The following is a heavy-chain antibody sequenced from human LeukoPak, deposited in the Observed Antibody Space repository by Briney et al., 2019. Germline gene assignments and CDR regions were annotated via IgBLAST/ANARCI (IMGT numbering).Heavy chain of an antibody. D-gene: IGHD3-3*01. V-gene: IGHV4-34*01. CDR3: ARDCEFCDLLFYMNV. CDR1: GGSFSGYY. J-gene: IGHJ6*03. Sequence: SETLSLTCAVYGGSFSGYYWSWIRQPPGKGLEWIGEINHSGSTNDNPSLKSRVTISVDTSKNQFSLNLTSVTAADTAIYYCARDCEFCDLLFYMNVWGKGTTVTVSS. CDR2: INHSGST.